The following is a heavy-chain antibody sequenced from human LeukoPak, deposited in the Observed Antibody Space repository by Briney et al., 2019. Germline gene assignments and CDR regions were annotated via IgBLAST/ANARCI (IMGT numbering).Heavy chain of an antibody. CDR1: GFTVSGDY. D-gene: IGHD3-16*01. V-gene: IGHV3-74*01. J-gene: IGHJ3*01. CDR3: ARDFLHLGG. CDR2: INTDGSST. Sequence: GGSLRLSCAVSGFTVSGDYMSWVRQAPGKGLVWVSRINTDGSSTSYVDSVKGRFTISRDNAKNTLYLQMNSLRAEDTAVYYCARDFLHLGGWGQGTMVTVSS.